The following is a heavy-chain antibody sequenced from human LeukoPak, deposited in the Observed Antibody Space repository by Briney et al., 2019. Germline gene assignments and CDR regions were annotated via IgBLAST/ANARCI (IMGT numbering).Heavy chain of an antibody. V-gene: IGHV3-23*01. Sequence: GGSLRLSCAASGFTFSSYAMSWVRQAPGKGLEWVSAISGSGGSTYYADSVKGRFTISRDNSKNTLYLQMNSLRAEDTAVYYCAKQSRSSGWYPIDYWGQGTLVTVSS. CDR3: AKQSRSSGWYPIDY. J-gene: IGHJ4*02. CDR2: ISGSGGST. D-gene: IGHD6-19*01. CDR1: GFTFSSYA.